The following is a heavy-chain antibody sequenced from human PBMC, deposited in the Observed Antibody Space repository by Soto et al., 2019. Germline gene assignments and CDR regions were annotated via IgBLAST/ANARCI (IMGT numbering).Heavy chain of an antibody. J-gene: IGHJ4*02. CDR2: ISGSGDST. CDR3: ARRGSGNYYDY. Sequence: EVQLLESGGGLVQPGGSLRLSCAASGFTFSSYAMRWVRQAPGKGLEWVSAISGSGDSTYYADSVKGRFTISRDNSKNALYLQMNSLRAEAPAVYYCARRGSGNYYDYWGQGTLVTVSS. D-gene: IGHD1-26*01. V-gene: IGHV3-23*01. CDR1: GFTFSSYA.